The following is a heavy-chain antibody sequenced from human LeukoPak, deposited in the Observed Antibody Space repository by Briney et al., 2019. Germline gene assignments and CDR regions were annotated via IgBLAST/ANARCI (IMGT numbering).Heavy chain of an antibody. Sequence: PGGSLRLSCAASGFTFDGYAMHWVRHAPGKGLEWVSLISGDGGSTYYADSVKGRFTISRDNSKNSLYLQMNSLRTEDTALYYCAKDINRYCSGGSCYSQFDYWGQGTLVTVSS. J-gene: IGHJ4*02. D-gene: IGHD2-15*01. CDR1: GFTFDGYA. CDR2: ISGDGGST. CDR3: AKDINRYCSGGSCYSQFDY. V-gene: IGHV3-43*02.